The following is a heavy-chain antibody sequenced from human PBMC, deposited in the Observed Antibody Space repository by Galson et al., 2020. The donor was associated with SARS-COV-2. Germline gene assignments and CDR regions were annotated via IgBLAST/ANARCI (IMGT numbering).Heavy chain of an antibody. CDR2: IRSGSSYI. CDR1: GFTFSTYR. J-gene: IGHJ6*03. Sequence: GGPLRLSCAASGFTFSTYRMSWARQAPGKGLEWVPSIRSGSSYIYYADSVKGRFTISRDNAQNPLYLQMNSLRAEDTAAYYCARDTGTGFWSGYYSYMDVWGKGTAVTVSS. D-gene: IGHD3-3*01. CDR3: ARDTGTGFWSGYYSYMDV. V-gene: IGHV3-21*01.